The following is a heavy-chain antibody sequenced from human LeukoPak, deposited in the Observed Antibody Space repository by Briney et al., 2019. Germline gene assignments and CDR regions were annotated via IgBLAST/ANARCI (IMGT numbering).Heavy chain of an antibody. Sequence: GGSLRLSCAASGFTFSSYGMHWVRQAPGKGLEWVAFIRYDGSNKYYADSVKGRFTISRDNSKNTLYLQMNSLRAEDTAVYYCAKDRGGKAARPDPLDYWGQGTLVTVSS. CDR2: IRYDGSNK. D-gene: IGHD6-6*01. CDR1: GFTFSSYG. CDR3: AKDRGGKAARPDPLDY. V-gene: IGHV3-30*02. J-gene: IGHJ4*02.